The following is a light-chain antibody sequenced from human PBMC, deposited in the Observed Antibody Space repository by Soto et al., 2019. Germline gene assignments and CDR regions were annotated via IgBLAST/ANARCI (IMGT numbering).Light chain of an antibody. V-gene: IGKV3-20*01. J-gene: IGKJ1*01. CDR2: NVS. Sequence: ENVLTHSPGTLCLSLGERATLSFSARQSVSSNYLVWSQGRPGQAPRLLIYNVSRRATGIPDRFSGSGSGTDFTLTVSRLEPEDFAVYYCQQYGASPETFGQGTKVDIK. CDR1: QSVSSNY. CDR3: QQYGASPET.